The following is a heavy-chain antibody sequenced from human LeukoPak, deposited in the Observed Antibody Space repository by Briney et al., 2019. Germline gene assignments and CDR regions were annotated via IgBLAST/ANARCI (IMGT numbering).Heavy chain of an antibody. J-gene: IGHJ4*02. D-gene: IGHD6-6*01. V-gene: IGHV3-49*04. CDR2: IRSKVYGETT. Sequence: GGSLRLSCTAFGFTFGDYAMSWARQAPGQGLEWIGFIRSKVYGETTEYAASVKGRFTVSRDDSNSLAYLQMNSLQTEDTAVYYCTRLVPYLDSWGQGTLVTVSS. CDR3: TRLVPYLDS. CDR1: GFTFGDYA.